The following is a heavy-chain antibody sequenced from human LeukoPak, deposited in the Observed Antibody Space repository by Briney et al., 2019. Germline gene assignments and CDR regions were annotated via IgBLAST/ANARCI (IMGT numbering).Heavy chain of an antibody. CDR2: IKQDGSEK. Sequence: GGSLRLSCAASGFTFSSYWMSWVRQAPGKGLEWVANIKQDGSEKYYVDSVKGRFTISRDNAKNSLYLQMNSLRAEDTAVYYCARDQVVPAAMGEAYYYYYGMDVWGQGTTVTVSS. D-gene: IGHD2-2*01. CDR1: GFTFSSYW. CDR3: ARDQVVPAAMGEAYYYYYGMDV. J-gene: IGHJ6*02. V-gene: IGHV3-7*01.